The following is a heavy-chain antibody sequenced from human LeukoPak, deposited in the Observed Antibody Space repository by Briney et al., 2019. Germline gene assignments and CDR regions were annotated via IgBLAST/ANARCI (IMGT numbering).Heavy chain of an antibody. D-gene: IGHD3-22*01. J-gene: IGHJ4*02. CDR1: GFTFSSYA. V-gene: IGHV3-23*01. CDR2: ISGSGGST. Sequence: GGSLRLSCAASGFTFSSYAMSWVRQAPGKGLEWVSAISGSGGSTYYADSVKGRFTISRDNSKNTLYLQMNSLRAEDTAVYYCARDLPLNYYDSSGSHFDYWGQGTLVTVSS. CDR3: ARDLPLNYYDSSGSHFDY.